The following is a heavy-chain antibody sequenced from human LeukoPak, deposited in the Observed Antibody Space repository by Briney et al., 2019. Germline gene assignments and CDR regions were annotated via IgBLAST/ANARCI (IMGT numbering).Heavy chain of an antibody. D-gene: IGHD3-10*01. V-gene: IGHV1-2*02. CDR1: GYTFTGYY. CDR3: ARGARITMVRGVKSGYIDV. Sequence: ASVKVSCKASGYTFTGYYMHWVRQAPGQGLEWMGWINPNSGGTNYAQKFQGRVTMTRDTSISTAYMELSRLRSDDTAVYYCARGARITMVRGVKSGYIDVWGKGTTVTISS. J-gene: IGHJ6*03. CDR2: INPNSGGT.